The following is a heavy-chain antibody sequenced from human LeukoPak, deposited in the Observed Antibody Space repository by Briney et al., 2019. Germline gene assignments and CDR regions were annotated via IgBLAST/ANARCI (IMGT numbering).Heavy chain of an antibody. D-gene: IGHD6-6*01. V-gene: IGHV3-30-3*01. CDR2: ISYDGSNK. CDR3: ARSFSGSSRTDWFDY. CDR1: GFTFSSYA. J-gene: IGHJ4*02. Sequence: PSGGSLSLSCAASGFTFSSYAMHWVRQAPGKGLEWVAVISYDGSNKYYADSVKGRFTISRDNSKNTLYLQMNSLRAEDTAVYYCARSFSGSSRTDWFDYWGQGTLVTVSS.